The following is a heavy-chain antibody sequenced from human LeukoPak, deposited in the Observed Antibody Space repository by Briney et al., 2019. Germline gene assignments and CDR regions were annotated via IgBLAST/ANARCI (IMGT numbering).Heavy chain of an antibody. D-gene: IGHD2-2*01. V-gene: IGHV1-2*02. CDR3: ARGSSNTNGKFPNDY. J-gene: IGHJ4*02. Sequence: GASVKVSCKASGYTFTGYYMHWVRQAPGQGLEWMGWIKPNSGATSFAQKFHGRVTMTRDTSNSTAYMEVSTLRSDDTAVYYCARGSSNTNGKFPNDYWGQGTLVTVSS. CDR1: GYTFTGYY. CDR2: IKPNSGAT.